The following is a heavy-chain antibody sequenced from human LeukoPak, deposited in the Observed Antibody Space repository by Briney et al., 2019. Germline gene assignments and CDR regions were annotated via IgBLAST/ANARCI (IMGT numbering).Heavy chain of an antibody. V-gene: IGHV3-23*01. J-gene: IGHJ4*02. CDR2: ISGSGGST. CDR3: AARWGYSSGYY. CDR1: GFTFSRYA. D-gene: IGHD3-22*01. Sequence: GGSLRLTCAASGFTFSRYAMSWVRQAPGKGLGWVSAISGSGGSTYYADSVKGRFTISRDNSKNTLYLQMNSLRAEDTAVYYCAARWGYSSGYYWGQGTLVTVSS.